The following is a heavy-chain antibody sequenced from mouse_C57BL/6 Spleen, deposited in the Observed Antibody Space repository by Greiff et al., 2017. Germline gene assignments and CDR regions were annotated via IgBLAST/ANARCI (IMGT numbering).Heavy chain of an antibody. V-gene: IGHV1-82*01. CDR3: ASHYYGSSGNAMDY. J-gene: IGHJ4*01. CDR2: IYPGDGDT. Sequence: QVQLQQSGPELVKPGASVKISCKASGYAFSSSWMNWVKQRPGKGLEWIGRIYPGDGDTNYNGKFKGKATLTADKSSSTAYMQLSSLTSEDSAVYFCASHYYGSSGNAMDYWGQGTSVTVSS. D-gene: IGHD1-1*01. CDR1: GYAFSSSW.